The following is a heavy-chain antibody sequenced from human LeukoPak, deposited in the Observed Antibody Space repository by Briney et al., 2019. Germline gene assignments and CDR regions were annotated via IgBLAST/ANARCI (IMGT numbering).Heavy chain of an antibody. CDR3: IRDEALWRLDY. CDR2: IDEGGSNA. Sequence: GGSLRLSCAASGFTFSNHWMHWAGKAPGKARVGVSRIDEGGSNAMYADSVKGRFSISRDNAKNTVNLQMNSLRAEDTGVYYCIRDEALWRLDYWGQGTLVTVSS. CDR1: GFTFSNHW. J-gene: IGHJ4*02. V-gene: IGHV3-74*03. D-gene: IGHD2-21*01.